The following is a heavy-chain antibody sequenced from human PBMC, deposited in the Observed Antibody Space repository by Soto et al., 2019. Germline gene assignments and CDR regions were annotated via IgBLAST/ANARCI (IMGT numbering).Heavy chain of an antibody. D-gene: IGHD1-26*01. CDR1: GYTFTHYG. V-gene: IGHV1-18*01. CDR3: ARGPSGNYFDY. Sequence: QVQLVQSGAEVKKPGASVTVSCKPSGYTFTHYGVNWMRQAPGQGLEWVEWVTPFNGTTNFAQKLQGIVTTTTDTSPSTVYMELRSLSSDDTALYYCARGPSGNYFDYWGPGSLVTVSS. CDR2: VTPFNGTT. J-gene: IGHJ4*02.